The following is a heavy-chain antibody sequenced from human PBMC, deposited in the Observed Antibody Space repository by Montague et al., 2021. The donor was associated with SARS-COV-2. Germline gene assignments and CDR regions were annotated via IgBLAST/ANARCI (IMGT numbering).Heavy chain of an antibody. V-gene: IGHV6-1*01. CDR2: TYYRSKWYN. D-gene: IGHD1-26*01. Sequence: CAISGDSVASNSAAWIWIRQSPSRGLEWLARTYYRSKWYNEYAVSVKSRINIIPDTSKNHLSLQVNSVTPEDTAVYYCAREGEWELQGPRHSSFYFAMDVWGQGTSVTGSS. CDR1: GDSVASNSAA. J-gene: IGHJ6*02. CDR3: AREGEWELQGPRHSSFYFAMDV.